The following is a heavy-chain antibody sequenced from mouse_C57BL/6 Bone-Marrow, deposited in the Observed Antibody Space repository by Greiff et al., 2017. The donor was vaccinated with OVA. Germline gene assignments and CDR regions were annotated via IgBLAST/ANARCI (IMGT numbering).Heavy chain of an antibody. CDR1: GFTFSSYG. CDR2: ISSGGSYT. J-gene: IGHJ2*01. CDR3: ARHWGFLFGY. Sequence: VQLKESGGDLVKPGGSLKLSCAASGFTFSSYGMSWVRQTPDKRLEWVATISSGGSYTYYPASVKGRFTIARDNAKNTLYLQMSSLKSEDTAMYYCARHWGFLFGYWGQGTTLTVSS. V-gene: IGHV5-6*01.